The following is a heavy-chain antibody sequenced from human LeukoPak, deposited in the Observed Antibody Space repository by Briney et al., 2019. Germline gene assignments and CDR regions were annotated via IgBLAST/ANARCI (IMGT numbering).Heavy chain of an antibody. Sequence: SETLSLTCAVYGGSFSGYYWSWIRQPPGKGLEWIGEINHSGSTNYNPSLKSRVTISVDTSKNQFSLKLSSVTAADTAVYYCARGPYSTIFGVVMKLNWFDPWGQGTLVAVSS. CDR2: INHSGST. D-gene: IGHD3-3*01. CDR1: GGSFSGYY. CDR3: ARGPYSTIFGVVMKLNWFDP. V-gene: IGHV4-34*01. J-gene: IGHJ5*02.